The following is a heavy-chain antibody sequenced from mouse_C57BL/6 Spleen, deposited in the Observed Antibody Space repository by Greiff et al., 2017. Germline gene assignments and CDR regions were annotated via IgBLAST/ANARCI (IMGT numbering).Heavy chain of an antibody. CDR3: ARLRRWGAMDY. J-gene: IGHJ4*01. V-gene: IGHV7-3*01. CDR2: IRNKANGYTT. Sequence: EVKLMESGGGLVQPGGSLSLSCAASGFTFTDYYMSWVRQPPGKALEWLGFIRNKANGYTTEYSASVKGRFTISRDNSQSILYLQMNALRAEDSATYYCARLRRWGAMDYWGQGTSVTVSS. CDR1: GFTFTDYY. D-gene: IGHD2-12*01.